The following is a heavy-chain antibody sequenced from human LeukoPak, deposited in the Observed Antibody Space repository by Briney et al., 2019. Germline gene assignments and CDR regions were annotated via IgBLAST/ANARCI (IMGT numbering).Heavy chain of an antibody. J-gene: IGHJ4*02. CDR1: GFTFSSYG. Sequence: PGGSLRLSCAASGFTFSSYGMHWVRQAPGKGLEWVAVIWYDGSNKYYADSVKGRFTISRDNSKNTLYLQMNSLRAEDTAVYYCAKGVRSWYDILYWGQGTLVTVSS. CDR3: AKGVRSWYDILY. D-gene: IGHD3-9*01. V-gene: IGHV3-33*06. CDR2: IWYDGSNK.